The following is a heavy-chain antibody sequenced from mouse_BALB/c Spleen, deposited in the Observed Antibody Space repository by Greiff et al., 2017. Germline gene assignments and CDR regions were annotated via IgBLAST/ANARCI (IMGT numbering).Heavy chain of an antibody. CDR2: ISYSGST. J-gene: IGHJ1*01. D-gene: IGHD2-10*02. CDR3: ARKGYGIHWYFDV. CDR1: GDSITSGY. Sequence: EVQLHESGPSLVKPSQTLSLTCSVTGDSITSGYWNWIRKFPGNKLEYMGYISYSGSTYYNPSLKSRISITRDTSKNQYYLQLNSVTTEDTATYYCARKGYGIHWYFDVWGAGTTVTVSS. V-gene: IGHV3-8*02.